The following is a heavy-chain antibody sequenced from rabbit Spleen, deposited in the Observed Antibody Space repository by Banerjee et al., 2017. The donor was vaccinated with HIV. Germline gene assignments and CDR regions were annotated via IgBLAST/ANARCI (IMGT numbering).Heavy chain of an antibody. V-gene: IGHV1S40*01. CDR1: GFSFSSVHW. D-gene: IGHD4-1*01. Sequence: QSLEESGGDLVKPGASLTLTCTASGFSFSSVHWIYWVRQAPGKGLEWIGTIYAGSTGTTDYASWAKGRFTISKTSSTTVTLQMTSLTAAGTATYFCARDLAGAIGWNFYLWGPGTLVTVS. J-gene: IGHJ4*01. CDR2: IYAGSTGTT. CDR3: ARDLAGAIGWNFYL.